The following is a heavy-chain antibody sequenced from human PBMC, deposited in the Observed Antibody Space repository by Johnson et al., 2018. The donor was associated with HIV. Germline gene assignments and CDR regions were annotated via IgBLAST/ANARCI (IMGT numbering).Heavy chain of an antibody. CDR3: AKVVTSSSSWQDDAFDI. CDR2: IWYDGREK. J-gene: IGHJ3*02. CDR1: QFTFSRYY. V-gene: IGHV3-33*06. Sequence: QVQLVESGGGLAKPAWSPRLSCAASQFTFSRYYMNCVRQAPGNGLEWVALIWYDGREKDYADSVKGRFTISRDNSKNTLYLEMNSLRVEDTAVYYCAKVVTSSSSWQDDAFDIWGQGTVVTVSS. D-gene: IGHD6-13*01.